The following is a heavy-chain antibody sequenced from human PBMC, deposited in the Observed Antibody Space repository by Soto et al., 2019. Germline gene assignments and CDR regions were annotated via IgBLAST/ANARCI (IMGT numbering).Heavy chain of an antibody. J-gene: IGHJ5*02. CDR3: ARALYYYDSSGYYGS. V-gene: IGHV1-18*01. CDR2: ISAYNGNT. Sequence: GASVKVSCKASGYTFTSYGISWVRQAPGQGLEWMGWISAYNGNTNYAQKLQGRVTMTTDTSTSTAYMELRSLRAEDTAVYYCARALYYYDSSGYYGSWGQGTLVTVSS. CDR1: GYTFTSYG. D-gene: IGHD3-22*01.